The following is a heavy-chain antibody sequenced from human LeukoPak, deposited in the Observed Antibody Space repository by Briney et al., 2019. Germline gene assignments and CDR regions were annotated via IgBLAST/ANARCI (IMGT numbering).Heavy chain of an antibody. J-gene: IGHJ5*02. CDR1: GGSISSYY. V-gene: IGHV4-59*01. CDR3: ARDPVATNWFDP. Sequence: PSETLSLTCTVSGGSISSYYWSWIRQPPGKGLEWIGYIYYSGSTNYNPSLKSRVTISVDTSKNQFSLKLSSVTAADTAVYYGARDPVATNWFDPWGQGTLVTVSS. CDR2: IYYSGST. D-gene: IGHD1-26*01.